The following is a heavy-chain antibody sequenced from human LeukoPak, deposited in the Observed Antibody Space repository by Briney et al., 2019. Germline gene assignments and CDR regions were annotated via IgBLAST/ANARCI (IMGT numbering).Heavy chain of an antibody. V-gene: IGHV4-39*07. CDR1: GGSITSSSYH. CDR2: IYYSGST. D-gene: IGHD3-22*01. Sequence: KTSETLSLTCIVSGGSITSSSYHWGWIRQPPGKGLEWIGSIYYSGSTYYNPSLKSRVTISVDTSKNQFSLMLSSVTAADTAVYYCARTRDSSGPDYWGQGTLVTVSS. J-gene: IGHJ4*02. CDR3: ARTRDSSGPDY.